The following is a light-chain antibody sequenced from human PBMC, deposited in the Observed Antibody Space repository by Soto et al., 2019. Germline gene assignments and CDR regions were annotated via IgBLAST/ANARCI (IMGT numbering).Light chain of an antibody. CDR3: CSYAGTYTLL. CDR2: DVG. Sequence: QSALTQPRSVAGSPGQSVTLSCTGTSSDVGAYNYVSWYQQHPGKAPKLMIYDVGDRPSGVPDRFSGSKSGNTASLTISGLQAEDEADYYCCSYAGTYTLLFGGGTKLTVL. V-gene: IGLV2-11*01. CDR1: SSDVGAYNY. J-gene: IGLJ2*01.